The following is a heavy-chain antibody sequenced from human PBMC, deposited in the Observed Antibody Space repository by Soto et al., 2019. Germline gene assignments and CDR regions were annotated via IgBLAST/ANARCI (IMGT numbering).Heavy chain of an antibody. CDR2: INPSGGST. CDR3: ARDRARGVLVPAAMGTWFDP. CDR1: GYTFTSYY. J-gene: IGHJ5*02. Sequence: ASVKVSCKASGYTFTSYYMHWVRQAPGQGLEWMGIINPSGGSTSYAQKFQGRVTMTRDTSTSTVYMELSSLRSEDTAVYYCARDRARGVLVPAAMGTWFDPWGQGTLVTVSS. V-gene: IGHV1-46*01. D-gene: IGHD2-2*01.